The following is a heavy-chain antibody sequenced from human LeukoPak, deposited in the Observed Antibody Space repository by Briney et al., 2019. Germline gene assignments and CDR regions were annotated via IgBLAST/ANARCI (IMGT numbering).Heavy chain of an antibody. J-gene: IGHJ4*02. D-gene: IGHD6-19*01. Sequence: ASVKVSCKASGYTFSSYGISWVRQAPGQGLEWMGWISAYNGNTNYAQILQGRVTMTTDTSTSTAYMELRSLRSDDTAVYYCARSVAVVGTFDYWGQGTLVTVSS. CDR1: GYTFSSYG. V-gene: IGHV1-18*01. CDR3: ARSVAVVGTFDY. CDR2: ISAYNGNT.